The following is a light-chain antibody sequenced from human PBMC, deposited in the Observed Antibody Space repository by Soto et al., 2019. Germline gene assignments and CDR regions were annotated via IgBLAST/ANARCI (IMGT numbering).Light chain of an antibody. J-gene: IGLJ1*01. CDR1: NSDSGGYQY. CDR3: SSFGSRSRLEV. CDR2: DVT. Sequence: QSVLTQPASVSGSPGQSITISCTGVNSDSGGYQYVSWYQQHPGKAPKLLIFDVTNRPSGVSDRFSGSESGTTASLTISGLQADDEADYYCSSFGSRSRLEVFGTGTKLTVL. V-gene: IGLV2-14*01.